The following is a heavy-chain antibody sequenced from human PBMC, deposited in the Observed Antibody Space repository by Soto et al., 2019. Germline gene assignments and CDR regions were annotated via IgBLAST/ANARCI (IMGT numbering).Heavy chain of an antibody. CDR1: GFTFSSYG. CDR2: IWYDGSNK. J-gene: IGHJ4*02. V-gene: IGHV3-33*01. Sequence: GGSLRLSCAASGFTFSSYGMHWVRQAPGKGLEWVAVIWYDGSNKYYADSVKGRFTISRDNSKNTLYLQMNSLRAEDTAVYYCARDMGPSDGHYFDYWGQGTLVTVSS. D-gene: IGHD2-21*02. CDR3: ARDMGPSDGHYFDY.